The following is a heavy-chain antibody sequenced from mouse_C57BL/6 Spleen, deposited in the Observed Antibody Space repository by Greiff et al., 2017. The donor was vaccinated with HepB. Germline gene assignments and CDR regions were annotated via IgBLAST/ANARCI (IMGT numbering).Heavy chain of an antibody. CDR1: GYTFTSYW. CDR2: IYPGSGST. J-gene: IGHJ1*03. CDR3: ARSKWAVVAPRYFDV. D-gene: IGHD1-1*01. V-gene: IGHV1-55*01. Sequence: QVQLQQPGAELVKPGASVKMSCKASGYTFTSYWITWVKQRPGQGLEWIGDIYPGSGSTNYNEKFKSKATLTVDTSSSTAYMQLSSLTSEDSAVYYCARSKWAVVAPRYFDVWGTGTTVTVSS.